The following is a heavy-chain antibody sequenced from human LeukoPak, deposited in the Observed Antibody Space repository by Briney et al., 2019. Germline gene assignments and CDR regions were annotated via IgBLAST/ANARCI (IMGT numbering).Heavy chain of an antibody. V-gene: IGHV4-31*03. CDR3: ARVLVVPAAVYYFDY. CDR2: IYYSGST. Sequence: SQTLSLTCTVSGGSISSGGYYWSWIRQHPGKGLEWIGYIYYSGSTYYNPSLKSRVTISVDTSKNQFSLKLSSMTAADTAVYYCARVLVVPAAVYYFDYWGQGTLVTVSS. D-gene: IGHD2-2*01. CDR1: GGSISSGGYY. J-gene: IGHJ4*02.